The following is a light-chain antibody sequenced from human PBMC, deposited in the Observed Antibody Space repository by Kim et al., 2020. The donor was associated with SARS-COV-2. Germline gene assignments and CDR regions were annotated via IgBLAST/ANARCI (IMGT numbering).Light chain of an antibody. CDR1: QSVFYNSNKKNH. Sequence: ATINCKSSQSVFYNSNKKNHLAWYQQKPGQSPNLLIYWASTRESGVPDRFSGGGSGTDFTLTINNLQAEDVAVYYCQQYYDSPSTFGPGTRVDIK. V-gene: IGKV4-1*01. CDR2: WAS. J-gene: IGKJ3*01. CDR3: QQYYDSPST.